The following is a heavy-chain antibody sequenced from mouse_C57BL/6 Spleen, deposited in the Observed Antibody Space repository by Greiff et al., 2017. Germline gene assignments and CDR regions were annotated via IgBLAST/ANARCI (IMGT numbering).Heavy chain of an antibody. CDR3: ARSEAMDY. CDR2: INPGSGGT. Sequence: QVQLQQSGAELVRPGTSVKVSCKASGYAFTNYLIEWVKQRPGQGLEWIGVINPGSGGTNYNGKFKGKATLTADKSSSTAYMQLSSLTSEDSAVYFCARSEAMDYWGQGTSVTVSS. CDR1: GYAFTNYL. V-gene: IGHV1-54*01. J-gene: IGHJ4*01.